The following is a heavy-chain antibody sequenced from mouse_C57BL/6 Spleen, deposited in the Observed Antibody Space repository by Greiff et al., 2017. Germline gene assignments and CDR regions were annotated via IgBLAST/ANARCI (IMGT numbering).Heavy chain of an antibody. CDR1: GYTFTSYW. D-gene: IGHD2-3*01. CDR2: IYPGSGST. Sequence: QVQLQQSGAELVKPGASVKMSCKASGYTFTSYWITWVKQRPGQGLEWIGDIYPGSGSTNYNEKFKSKATLTVDTSSSTAYMQLSSLTSEDSAVYYCAREWMGYAMDYWGQGTSVTVSS. J-gene: IGHJ4*01. CDR3: AREWMGYAMDY. V-gene: IGHV1-55*01.